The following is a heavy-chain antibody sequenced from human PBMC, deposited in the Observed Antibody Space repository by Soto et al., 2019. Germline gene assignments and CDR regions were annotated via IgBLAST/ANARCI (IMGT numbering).Heavy chain of an antibody. CDR2: SSSSGGYT. D-gene: IGHD3-16*01. V-gene: IGHV3-11*06. J-gene: IGHJ6*02. Sequence: QVQLVESGGGLVEPGGSLRLSCAASGFSVGDNYMTWIRQAPGKGLEWLSYSSSSGGYTNYSDSGKGRFTISRDNAKHSLYLQMDSLRAEDTAVYFCARSSGRRHVFTFDYGLDVWGQGTTVTVSS. CDR1: GFSVGDNY. CDR3: ARSSGRRHVFTFDYGLDV.